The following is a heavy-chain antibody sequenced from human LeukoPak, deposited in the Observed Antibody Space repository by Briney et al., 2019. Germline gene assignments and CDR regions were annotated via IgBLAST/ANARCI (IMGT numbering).Heavy chain of an antibody. CDR1: GFTLSSYA. V-gene: IGHV3-23*01. D-gene: IGHD3-10*01. CDR3: AKRGIVIRGVLIIGFHKEAYYFDY. CDR2: ICFGGRST. J-gene: IGHJ4*02. Sequence: RGSLRLSCAASGFTLSSYAMSWVRPAPGKGLEGVSVICFGGRSTDYAHSVKGRFTISRDNSKNTVYLQMNSLRAEDTAVYFCAKRGIVIRGVLIIGFHKEAYYFDYWGQGILVTVSS.